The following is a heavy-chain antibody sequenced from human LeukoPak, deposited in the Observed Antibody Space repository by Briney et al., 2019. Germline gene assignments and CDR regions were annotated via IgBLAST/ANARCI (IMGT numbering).Heavy chain of an antibody. D-gene: IGHD3-10*01. CDR1: GFTVSSAY. Sequence: GGSLRLSCAASGFTVSSAYMSWVRQAPGKGLEWVSVIYSGGTTYYADSVKGRFTISRDISKNTLFLQMNSLGAEDTAVYYCARSGIVRGTFDYWGQGTLVTVSS. CDR2: IYSGGTT. J-gene: IGHJ4*02. V-gene: IGHV3-53*01. CDR3: ARSGIVRGTFDY.